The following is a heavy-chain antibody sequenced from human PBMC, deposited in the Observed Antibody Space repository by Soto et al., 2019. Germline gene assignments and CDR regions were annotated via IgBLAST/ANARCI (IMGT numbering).Heavy chain of an antibody. Sequence: SCKASGYTFTSYAMHWVRQAPGQRLEWMGWINAGNGNTKYSQKFQGRVTITRDTSASTAYMELSSLRSEDTAVYYCARSMGIVDAFDIWGQGTMVTVSS. J-gene: IGHJ3*02. CDR3: ARSMGIVDAFDI. CDR2: INAGNGNT. V-gene: IGHV1-3*01. D-gene: IGHD2-21*01. CDR1: GYTFTSYA.